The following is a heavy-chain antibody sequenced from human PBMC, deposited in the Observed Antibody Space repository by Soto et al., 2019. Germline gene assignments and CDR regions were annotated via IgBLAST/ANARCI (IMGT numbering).Heavy chain of an antibody. CDR2: IYPGDSDT. CDR1: GYSFTSYW. Sequence: GESLKISCKGSGYSFTSYWIGWVRQMPGKGLEWMGIIYPGDSDTRYSPSFQGQVTISADKSISTAYLQWSSLKASDTAMYYCARLRRYYDSSGYYEDYWGQGTLVTVSS. CDR3: ARLRRYYDSSGYYEDY. J-gene: IGHJ4*02. D-gene: IGHD3-22*01. V-gene: IGHV5-51*01.